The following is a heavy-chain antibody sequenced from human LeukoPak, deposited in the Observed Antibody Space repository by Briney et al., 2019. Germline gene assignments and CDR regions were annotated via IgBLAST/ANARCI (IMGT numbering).Heavy chain of an antibody. D-gene: IGHD3-9*01. V-gene: IGHV3-23*01. Sequence: GGSLRLACAESGFTFSSYAMSWVRQAPGEGREWVSAISGSGGSTYYADSVKCRFTISRDNSKNTLYLQMNSLRAEDTAVYYCAKGLGLLSYYGMDVWGQGTTVTVSS. CDR3: AKGLGLLSYYGMDV. CDR1: GFTFSSYA. J-gene: IGHJ6*02. CDR2: ISGSGGST.